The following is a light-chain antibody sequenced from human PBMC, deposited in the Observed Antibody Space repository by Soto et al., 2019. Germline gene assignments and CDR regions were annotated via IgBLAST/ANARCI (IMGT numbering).Light chain of an antibody. CDR2: DVS. V-gene: IGLV2-11*01. Sequence: QSALTQPRSVSGSPGQSVTISCTGTSSDVGTYNYVSWYQQHPGKAPKVMICDVSNRPSGVPDRFSGSKSGNTAFLTISGLQAEAEADYYCCSYTGSYLCYVFGTGTKLTVL. CDR1: SSDVGTYNY. J-gene: IGLJ1*01. CDR3: CSYTGSYLCYV.